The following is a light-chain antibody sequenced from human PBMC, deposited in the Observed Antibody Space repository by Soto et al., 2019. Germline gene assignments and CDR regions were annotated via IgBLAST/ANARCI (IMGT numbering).Light chain of an antibody. CDR2: DVS. Sequence: ILFTQSHSTLSASVGDRCTITCGASQSISSWLAWYQQKPGKAPKLLISDVSDLEAGVPSRFSGSGSGTEFTLTISSLQPDDFATYYCQQYNDYWTFGQGTKVDIK. V-gene: IGKV1-5*01. J-gene: IGKJ1*01. CDR3: QQYNDYWT. CDR1: QSISSW.